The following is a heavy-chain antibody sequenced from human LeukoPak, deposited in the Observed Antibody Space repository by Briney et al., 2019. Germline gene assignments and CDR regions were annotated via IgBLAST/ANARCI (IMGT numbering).Heavy chain of an antibody. D-gene: IGHD5-18*01. V-gene: IGHV1-3*01. Sequence: ASVKVSCKASGYTFTSYAMHWVRQAPGQRLEWMGWINAGNGNTKYSQKFQGRVTITRDTSASTAYMELSNLRSEDTAVYYCARVPSYGYLDCFDPWGQGTLVTVSS. J-gene: IGHJ5*02. CDR3: ARVPSYGYLDCFDP. CDR2: INAGNGNT. CDR1: GYTFTSYA.